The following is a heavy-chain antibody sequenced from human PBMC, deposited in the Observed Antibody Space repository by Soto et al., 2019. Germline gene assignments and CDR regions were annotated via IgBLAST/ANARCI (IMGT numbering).Heavy chain of an antibody. D-gene: IGHD4-17*01. J-gene: IGHJ4*02. CDR3: VKDMKWGGMTTIHYFDS. CDR1: GFIADDYA. Sequence: EVQLVESGGGLVQPGRSLRLSCVASGFIADDYAMHWVRQAPGKGLEWVSGISSNSATINYADSVKGRFTISRDNAKNSQFQQKNSLRPENTAFYYCVKDMKWGGMTTIHYFDSWGQGTLVTVSS. CDR2: ISSNSATI. V-gene: IGHV3-9*02.